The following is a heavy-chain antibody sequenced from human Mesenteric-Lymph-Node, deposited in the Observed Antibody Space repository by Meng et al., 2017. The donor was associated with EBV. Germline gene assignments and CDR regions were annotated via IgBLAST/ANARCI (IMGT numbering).Heavy chain of an antibody. Sequence: VQLVESGGGLDKEGGSLRLSCAASGFTFRDYYMSWTRQAPGRGLEWVSCISSSGNAIYYADSVKGRFTVSRDNDQNSLYLQMDSLRPEDTAGYDCATRYSDYRNFDFWGQGALVTVSS. CDR1: GFTFRDYY. J-gene: IGHJ4*02. CDR2: ISSSGNAI. CDR3: ATRYSDYRNFDF. V-gene: IGHV3-11*01. D-gene: IGHD4-11*01.